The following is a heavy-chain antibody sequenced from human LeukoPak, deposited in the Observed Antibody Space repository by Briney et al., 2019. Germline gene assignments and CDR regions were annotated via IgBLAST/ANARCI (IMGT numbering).Heavy chain of an antibody. CDR3: ARPGAAGGATIDY. D-gene: IGHD1-26*01. J-gene: IGHJ4*02. CDR1: GYSFSSYW. CDR2: IYPGDSDT. V-gene: IGHV5-51*01. Sequence: GESLKISCKGSGYSFSSYWIGWVRQMPGKGLEWMGIIYPGDSDTRYSPSFQGQVTISADKSISTAYLQWSSLKASDTAIYYCARPGAAGGATIDYWGQGTLVTVSS.